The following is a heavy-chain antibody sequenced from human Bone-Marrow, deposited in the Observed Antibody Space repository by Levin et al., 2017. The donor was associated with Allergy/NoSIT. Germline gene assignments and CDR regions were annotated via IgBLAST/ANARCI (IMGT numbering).Heavy chain of an antibody. D-gene: IGHD3-16*02. Sequence: GSGPTLVKPTQTLTLTCTFSGFSLSTSGVGVGWIRQPPGKALEWLAVIYWDDDKRYSASLKSRLTITKDTSKNQVVLTMTNMDPVDTATYYCAHRGPNYDYVGGTYRPGELDVWGKGTTVTVSS. J-gene: IGHJ6*04. CDR1: GFSLSTSGVG. CDR3: AHRGPNYDYVGGTYRPGELDV. V-gene: IGHV2-5*02. CDR2: IYWDDDK.